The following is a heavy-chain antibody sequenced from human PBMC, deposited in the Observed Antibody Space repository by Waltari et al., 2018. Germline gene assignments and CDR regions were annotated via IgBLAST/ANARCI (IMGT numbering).Heavy chain of an antibody. CDR3: ARDLGACSGDSCYTEYLDY. CDR1: GFHFSSYG. J-gene: IGHJ4*02. V-gene: IGHV3-33*01. D-gene: IGHD2-2*02. Sequence: QVQLVESGGGVVQPGRSLRLSCAASGFHFSSYGMHWVRQAPGKGLEWVAIIWFDGNTKNYADSVKGRFTISRDNSKNTLYLQMNSLRAEDTAVYYCARDLGACSGDSCYTEYLDYWGQGTLVTVSS. CDR2: IWFDGNTK.